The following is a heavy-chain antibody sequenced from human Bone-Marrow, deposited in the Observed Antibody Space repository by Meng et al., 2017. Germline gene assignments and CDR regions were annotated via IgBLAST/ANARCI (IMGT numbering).Heavy chain of an antibody. J-gene: IGHJ4*02. D-gene: IGHD2-21*02. CDR1: GFTFSSYS. CDR2: ISSSSYI. V-gene: IGHV3-21*01. Sequence: LSLTCAASGFTFSSYSMNWVRQAPGKGLEWVSSISSSSYIYYADSVKGRFTISRDNAKNSLYLQMNSLRAEDTAVYYCARDPHAYEIKPYCGGDCIDYWGQGTLVTVSS. CDR3: ARDPHAYEIKPYCGGDCIDY.